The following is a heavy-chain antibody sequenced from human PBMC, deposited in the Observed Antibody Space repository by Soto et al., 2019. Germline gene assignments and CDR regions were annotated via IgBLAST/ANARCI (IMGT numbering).Heavy chain of an antibody. Sequence: SETLSLTCTVSGGSISSGGYYWSWIRQHPGKGLEWIGYIYYSGSTYYNPSLKSRVTISVDTSKNQFSLKLSSVTAADTAVYFCARSVAVPGAHIDYWGQGTQVTVSS. V-gene: IGHV4-31*03. CDR3: ARSVAVPGAHIDY. CDR2: IYYSGST. CDR1: GGSISSGGYY. J-gene: IGHJ4*02. D-gene: IGHD6-19*01.